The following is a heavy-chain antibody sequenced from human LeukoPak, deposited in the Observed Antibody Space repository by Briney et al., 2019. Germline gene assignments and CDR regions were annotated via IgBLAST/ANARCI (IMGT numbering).Heavy chain of an antibody. CDR2: ISYDGSNK. Sequence: PGGSMRLSCAASGFTFSSYGMHWVRQAPGKGLEWVAVISYDGSNKYYADSVKGRFTISRDNSKNTLYLQMNSLRAEDTAVYYCAKDERGARLWGSITIFGDVDYWGQGTLVTVSS. J-gene: IGHJ4*02. D-gene: IGHD3-3*01. CDR1: GFTFSSYG. CDR3: AKDERGARLWGSITIFGDVDY. V-gene: IGHV3-30*18.